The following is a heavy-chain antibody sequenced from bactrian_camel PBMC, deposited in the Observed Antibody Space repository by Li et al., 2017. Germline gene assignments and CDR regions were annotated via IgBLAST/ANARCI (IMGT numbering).Heavy chain of an antibody. J-gene: IGHJ4*01. CDR1: GTIDFGEC. CDR2: IYTPGAYT. D-gene: IGHD8*01. V-gene: IGHV3S54*01. Sequence: HVQLVESGGGSVQAGESLRLSCVVSGTIDFGECMGWLRQVPGKEREGLATIYTPGAYTQYADSVKGRFTISHDVAKRTLSPQMSNIEAEDTATYYCAQDVLERGCSPTTVFHIWGQGTQVTVS. CDR3: AQDVLERGCSPTTVFHI.